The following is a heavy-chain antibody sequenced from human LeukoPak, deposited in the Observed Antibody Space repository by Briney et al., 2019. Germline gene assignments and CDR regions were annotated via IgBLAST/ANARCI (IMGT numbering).Heavy chain of an antibody. CDR3: AKEAGLFDV. J-gene: IGHJ3*01. CDR2: IRSDGSKE. Sequence: GGALRLSCAVSGFTVCRHLVTWGRPAPGEGVEWVAYIRSDGSKEYHADSVKGRFIISRDNSKKILYLQMNSLRAEDTAMYYCAKEAGLFDVWGQGTMVTVSS. CDR1: GFTVCRHL. V-gene: IGHV3-30*02.